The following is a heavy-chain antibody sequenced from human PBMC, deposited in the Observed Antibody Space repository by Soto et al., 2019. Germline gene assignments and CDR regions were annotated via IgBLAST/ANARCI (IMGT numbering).Heavy chain of an antibody. CDR2: ISDTGGDS. CDR1: GFTFINYA. V-gene: IGHV3-23*01. J-gene: IGHJ4*02. D-gene: IGHD1-1*01. CDR3: VRDLYRSATMPCLDH. Sequence: GGSLRLSCDASGFTFINYAMSWVRQAPGKGLEWVASISDTGGDSYYADSMDGRFTISRDNSKNTLYLQINSLRAEDTAVYYCVRDLYRSATMPCLDHWGQGTLVTVSS.